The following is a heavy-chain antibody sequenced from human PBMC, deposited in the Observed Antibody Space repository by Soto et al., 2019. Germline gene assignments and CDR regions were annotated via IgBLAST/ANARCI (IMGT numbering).Heavy chain of an antibody. V-gene: IGHV3-33*01. J-gene: IGHJ4*02. CDR1: GFTFSSYG. CDR2: IWYDGSNK. D-gene: IGHD2-15*01. Sequence: GGSLRLSCAASGFTFSSYGMHWVRQAPGKGLEWVAVIWYDGSNKYYADSVKGRFTISRDNSKNTLYLQMNSLRAEDTAVYYCARDRPPGTGIVVVVAATPSGTLDYWGQGTLVTVSS. CDR3: ARDRPPGTGIVVVVAATPSGTLDY.